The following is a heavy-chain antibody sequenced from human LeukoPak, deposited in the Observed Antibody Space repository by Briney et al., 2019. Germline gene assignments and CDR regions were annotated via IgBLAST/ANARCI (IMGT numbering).Heavy chain of an antibody. CDR1: GSSFTSYW. CDR3: ARHSNYYDSSGYYIQPGVDY. Sequence: GESLKISCQGSGSSFTSYWIGWVRQLPGKGLEWMGIIYPGDSDTRYSPSFQGQVTISADKSISTAYLQWSSLKASDTAMYYCARHSNYYDSSGYYIQPGVDYWGQGTLVTVSS. D-gene: IGHD3-22*01. J-gene: IGHJ4*02. V-gene: IGHV5-51*01. CDR2: IYPGDSDT.